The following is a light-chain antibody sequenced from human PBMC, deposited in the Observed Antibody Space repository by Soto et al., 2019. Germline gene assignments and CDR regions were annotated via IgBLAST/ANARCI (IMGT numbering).Light chain of an antibody. Sequence: EIVLTQSPGTLSLSPGERATLSCRASQSVSSSYLAWYQQKPGQAPRLLIYGASSRATGIPDRFSGSGSGTDFTLTISRLEPEDLAVYYCQQYGSSPPWTLGQGTKVDIK. J-gene: IGKJ1*01. CDR3: QQYGSSPPWT. CDR1: QSVSSSY. CDR2: GAS. V-gene: IGKV3-20*01.